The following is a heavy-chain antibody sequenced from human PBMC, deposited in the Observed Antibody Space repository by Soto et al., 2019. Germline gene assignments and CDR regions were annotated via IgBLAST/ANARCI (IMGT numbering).Heavy chain of an antibody. V-gene: IGHV3-33*01. CDR1: GFTFSSYG. J-gene: IGHJ4*02. Sequence: GGSLRLSCAASGFTFSSYGMHWVRQAPGKGLEWVAVIWYDGSNKYYADSVKGRFTISRDNSKNTLYLQMNSLRAEDTAVYYCARDLSYGPQPKYSYGNFDYWGQGTLVTVSS. CDR2: IWYDGSNK. D-gene: IGHD5-18*01. CDR3: ARDLSYGPQPKYSYGNFDY.